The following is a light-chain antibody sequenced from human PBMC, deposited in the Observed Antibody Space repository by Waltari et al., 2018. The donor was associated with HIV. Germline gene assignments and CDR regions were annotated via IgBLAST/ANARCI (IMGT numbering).Light chain of an antibody. CDR2: EDS. CDR3: YSTDSSGTHPWV. CDR1: ALAKKY. J-gene: IGLJ3*02. Sequence: SYELTQPPSVSVSPGQTARITCSGDALAKKYAYWYQQKSGQDPVLVIYEDSKRPSGIPERFSGSSSGTVATLTISGAQVEDEADYYCYSTDSSGTHPWVFGGGTKLTVL. V-gene: IGLV3-10*01.